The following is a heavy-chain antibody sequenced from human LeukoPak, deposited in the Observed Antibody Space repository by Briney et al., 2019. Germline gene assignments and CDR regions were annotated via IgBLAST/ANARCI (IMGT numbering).Heavy chain of an antibody. CDR2: IHYSGST. D-gene: IGHD1-26*01. CDR1: GGSISTYY. V-gene: IGHV4-59*08. Sequence: SETLSLTCSVSGGSISTYYWSWTRQPPGKGLEWIGYIHYSGSTNYNPSLKSRVTISVDTSKKQFSLRLSSLTTADTAVYYCATWNSGSNSFDYWGQGTLVTLSS. J-gene: IGHJ4*02. CDR3: ATWNSGSNSFDY.